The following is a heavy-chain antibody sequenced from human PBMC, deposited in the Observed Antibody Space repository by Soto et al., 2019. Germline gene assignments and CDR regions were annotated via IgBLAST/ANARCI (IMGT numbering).Heavy chain of an antibody. J-gene: IGHJ4*02. Sequence: SVKVSCKASGCTFSSYAISWVRQAPGQGLEWMGGIIPIFGTANYAQKFQGRVTITADESTSTAYMELSSLRSEDTAVYYCARAGGSTVTPFDYWGQVTLGTVSS. V-gene: IGHV1-69*13. CDR3: ARAGGSTVTPFDY. D-gene: IGHD4-17*01. CDR2: IIPIFGTA. CDR1: GCTFSSYA.